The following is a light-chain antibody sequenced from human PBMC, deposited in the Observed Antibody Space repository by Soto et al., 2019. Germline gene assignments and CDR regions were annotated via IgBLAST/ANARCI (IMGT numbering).Light chain of an antibody. CDR3: QQTYSSPQT. J-gene: IGKJ1*01. CDR2: AAS. V-gene: IGKV1-39*01. CDR1: QSISIY. Sequence: DIKMTQSPSSLSASTGERVPIICRASQSISIYLNWYQKKPGKAPRIMIYAASDLQSGVPSRFSGSGSGTDFTLTISSLQPEDFATYYCQQTYSSPQTLGQGTKVDIK.